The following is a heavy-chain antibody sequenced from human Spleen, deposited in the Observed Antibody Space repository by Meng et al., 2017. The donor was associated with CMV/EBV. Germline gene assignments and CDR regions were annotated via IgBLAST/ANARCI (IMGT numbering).Heavy chain of an antibody. D-gene: IGHD2-2*01. CDR1: GGSISGSSYY. Sequence: GSLRLSCTVSGGSISGSSYYWGWIRQPPGKGLEWIGMIYYSGRTYYNLSLKSRVTISVDTSKNQFSLKLSSVTAADTAVYYCARVPEYCSSSSCQGWGQGTLVTVSS. V-gene: IGHV4-39*07. CDR3: ARVPEYCSSSSCQG. J-gene: IGHJ4*02. CDR2: IYYSGRT.